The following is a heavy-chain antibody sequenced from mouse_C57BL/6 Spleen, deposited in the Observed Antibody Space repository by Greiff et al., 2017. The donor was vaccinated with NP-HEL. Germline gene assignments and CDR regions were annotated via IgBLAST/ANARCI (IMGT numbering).Heavy chain of an antibody. Sequence: EVQLQQSGPELVKPGASVKMSCKASGYTFTDYNMHWVKQSHGKSLEWIGYINPNNGGTSYTPKFKGKATLTVNKSSSTAYMELRSLTSWDSAVYYCARRESLNYYCGSIDPFAYWGQGTLVTVSA. CDR3: ARRESLNYYCGSIDPFAY. CDR2: INPNNGGT. J-gene: IGHJ3*01. V-gene: IGHV1-22*01. D-gene: IGHD1-1*01. CDR1: GYTFTDYN.